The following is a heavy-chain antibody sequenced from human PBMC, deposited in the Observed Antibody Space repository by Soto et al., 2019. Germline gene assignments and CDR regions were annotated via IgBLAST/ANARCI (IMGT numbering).Heavy chain of an antibody. Sequence: SETLSLTCTVSGGSVSSGSYYWSWIRQPPGKGLEWIGYIYYSGSTNYNPSLKSRVTISVDTSKNQFSLKLSSVTAADTAVYYWARGGGDYDFWSGYFSPFGDYYYGMDVWGQGTTVTVSS. CDR2: IYYSGST. CDR1: GGSVSSGSYY. V-gene: IGHV4-61*01. CDR3: ARGGGDYDFWSGYFSPFGDYYYGMDV. J-gene: IGHJ6*02. D-gene: IGHD3-3*01.